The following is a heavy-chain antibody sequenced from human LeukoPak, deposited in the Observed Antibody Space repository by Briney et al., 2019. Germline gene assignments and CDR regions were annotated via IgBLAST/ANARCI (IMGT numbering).Heavy chain of an antibody. CDR1: GGSFSGYY. CDR3: ARDSWHPSSGYYHYGPNFDY. J-gene: IGHJ4*02. Sequence: SETLSLTCAVYGGSFSGYYWSWIRQPPGKGLEWIGEINHSGSTNYNPSLKSRVTISVDTSKNQFSLKLSSVTAADTAVYYCARDSWHPSSGYYHYGPNFDYWGQGTLVTVSS. D-gene: IGHD3-22*01. V-gene: IGHV4-34*01. CDR2: INHSGST.